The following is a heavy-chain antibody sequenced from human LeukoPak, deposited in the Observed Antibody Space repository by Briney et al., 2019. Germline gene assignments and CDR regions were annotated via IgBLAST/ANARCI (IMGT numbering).Heavy chain of an antibody. CDR2: ISGSGGST. J-gene: IGHJ4*02. CDR1: GFTFSNYA. Sequence: GGSLRLSCAASGFTFSNYAVSWVRQTPGKGLEWVSAISGSGGSTYYADSVKGRFTISRDNSKNTLYLQMNSLRAEDTAVYYCARDQFSSGWYSSKDWGQGTLVTVSS. CDR3: ARDQFSSGWYSSKD. D-gene: IGHD6-19*01. V-gene: IGHV3-23*01.